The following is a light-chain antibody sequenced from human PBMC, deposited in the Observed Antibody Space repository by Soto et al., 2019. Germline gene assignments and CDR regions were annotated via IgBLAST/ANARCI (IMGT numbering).Light chain of an antibody. CDR1: SSDVGAYSY. V-gene: IGLV2-8*01. J-gene: IGLJ2*01. Sequence: QSALTQPPSASGSPGQSVTISCTGTSSDVGAYSYVSWYQQHPGKAPKLVIYEVTKRPSGVPDRFSGSKSGNTASLTVSGLQAEDEADYYCSSHAGSSNLVFGGGTKLTVL. CDR2: EVT. CDR3: SSHAGSSNLV.